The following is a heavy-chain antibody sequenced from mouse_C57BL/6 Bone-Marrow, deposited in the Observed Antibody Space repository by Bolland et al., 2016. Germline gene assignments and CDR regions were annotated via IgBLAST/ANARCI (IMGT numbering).Heavy chain of an antibody. Sequence: SYNQKFKGKATLTVDKSSSTAYMQLSSLTSEDSAVYFCAKPSGLEFAYWGQGTLV. J-gene: IGHJ3*01. V-gene: IGHV1-12*01. CDR3: AKPSGLEFAY. D-gene: IGHD2-4*01.